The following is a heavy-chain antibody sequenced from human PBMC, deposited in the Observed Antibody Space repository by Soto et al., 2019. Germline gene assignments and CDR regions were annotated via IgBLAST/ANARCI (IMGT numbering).Heavy chain of an antibody. J-gene: IGHJ5*02. CDR2: ISGSGDAT. CDR1: GFIFINYG. D-gene: IGHD5-12*01. Sequence: GGSLRLSCAASGFIFINYGMIWVRQAPWEGLEWVSGISGSGDATYYADSVKGRFTISRDNSKNTLYLQMNSLRVEDTALYYCAKDAAGGGYVNWFDPWGQGTLVTVSS. CDR3: AKDAAGGGYVNWFDP. V-gene: IGHV3-23*01.